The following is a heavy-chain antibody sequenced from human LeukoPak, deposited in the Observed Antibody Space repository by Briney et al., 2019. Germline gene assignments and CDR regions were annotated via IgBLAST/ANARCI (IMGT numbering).Heavy chain of an antibody. CDR2: INPSEST. Sequence: KPSETLSLTCAVYGGSFSGYYWTWIRQSPGKGLEWVGEINPSESTNYNPSLKSRGTISIDTSKNQFSLKLSSVTAADTAVYYCARGVVPAATYTLHYYYYYYMDVWGKGTTVTVSS. CDR3: ARGVVPAATYTLHYYYYYYMDV. J-gene: IGHJ6*03. V-gene: IGHV4-34*01. D-gene: IGHD2-2*01. CDR1: GGSFSGYY.